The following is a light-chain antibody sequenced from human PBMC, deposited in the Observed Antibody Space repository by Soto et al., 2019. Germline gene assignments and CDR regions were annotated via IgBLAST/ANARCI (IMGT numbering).Light chain of an antibody. CDR3: QQYNSYPYT. V-gene: IGKV1-5*03. CDR1: QSISSW. Sequence: DIQMTQSPSTLSASVGDRVTITCRASQSISSWVAWYQQKLGKAPKLLIYKASSLESGVPSRFIDSGSGTDFTLTISSLQPDDFATYYCQQYNSYPYTFGQGTKLEIK. CDR2: KAS. J-gene: IGKJ2*01.